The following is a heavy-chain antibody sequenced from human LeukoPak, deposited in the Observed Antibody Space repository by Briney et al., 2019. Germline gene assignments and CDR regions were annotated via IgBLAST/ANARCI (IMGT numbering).Heavy chain of an antibody. D-gene: IGHD3-22*01. J-gene: IGHJ3*02. V-gene: IGHV4-59*08. CDR1: GGSTSGYY. CDR2: IYYSGST. Sequence: SETLSLTCTVSGGSTSGYYWSWIRQPPGKGLEWIGNIYYSGSTNYNPSLKSRVTISVDTLKNQFSLKLSSVTAADTAVYYCARLGAIRHYYDSSGPVAFDIWGQGTMVTVSS. CDR3: ARLGAIRHYYDSSGPVAFDI.